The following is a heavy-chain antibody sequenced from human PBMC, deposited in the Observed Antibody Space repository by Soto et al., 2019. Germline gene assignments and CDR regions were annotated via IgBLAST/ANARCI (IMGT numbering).Heavy chain of an antibody. CDR2: MSYDGRNQ. CDR1: GFTLSGVD. D-gene: IGHD6-6*01. J-gene: IGHJ4*02. Sequence: QVQLVESGGGVVQPGTSLRLSCSASGFTLSGVDMHWVRPAPGKGLEWVAVMSYDGRNQYYADSVKGRFTVSRDSSKSTLYLQMNSLRTEDAAVYYCAKGGWYTSSSRSDCWGQGTLVTVSS. CDR3: AKGGWYTSSSRSDC. V-gene: IGHV3-30*18.